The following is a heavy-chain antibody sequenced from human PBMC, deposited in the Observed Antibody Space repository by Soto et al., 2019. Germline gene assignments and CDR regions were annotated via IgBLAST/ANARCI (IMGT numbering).Heavy chain of an antibody. CDR2: VSAYNGER. Sequence: QVQLVQSGAEVKKPGASVKVSCKASGYTFTNYGINWVQQAPGQGPEWLGWVSAYNGERRYAQRVQARVIMTTATSTTTAYMELRSLRSDDTAVYYCSRGTSIPASGDYWGQGTVVTVSS. CDR3: SRGTSIPASGDY. V-gene: IGHV1-18*01. CDR1: GYTFTNYG. D-gene: IGHD6-6*01. J-gene: IGHJ4*01.